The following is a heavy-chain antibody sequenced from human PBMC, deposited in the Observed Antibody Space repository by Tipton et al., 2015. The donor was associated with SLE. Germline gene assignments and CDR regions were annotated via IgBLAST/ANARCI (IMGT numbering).Heavy chain of an antibody. V-gene: IGHV4-61*02. CDR3: ARVVRGGYDSSGLWTYYYYYVDV. CDR1: GGSISSSTYY. Sequence: LRLSCTVSGGSISSSTYYWSWIRQPAGKGLEWFGRIYTSGNTNYNPSLKSRVTISLDTSKNQFSLQLSSVTAAETAVYYCARVVRGGYDSSGLWTYYYYYVDVWGKGTTVTVSS. J-gene: IGHJ6*03. CDR2: IYTSGNT. D-gene: IGHD3-22*01.